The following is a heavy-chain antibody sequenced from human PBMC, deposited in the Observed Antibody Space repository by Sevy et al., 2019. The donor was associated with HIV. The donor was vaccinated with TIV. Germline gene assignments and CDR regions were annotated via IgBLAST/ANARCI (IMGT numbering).Heavy chain of an antibody. CDR2: IWYDGSNK. V-gene: IGHV3-33*01. CDR3: ARERARQRGSITMVRGVIISYDAFDI. Sequence: GGSLRLSCAASGFTFSSYGMHWVRQAPGKGLEWVAVIWYDGSNKYYADSVKGRFTISRDNSKNTLYLQMNSLRAEDTAVYYCARERARQRGSITMVRGVIISYDAFDIWGQGTMVTASS. CDR1: GFTFSSYG. J-gene: IGHJ3*02. D-gene: IGHD3-10*01.